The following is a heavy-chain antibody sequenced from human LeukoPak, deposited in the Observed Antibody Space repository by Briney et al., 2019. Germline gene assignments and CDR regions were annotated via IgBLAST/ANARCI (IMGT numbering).Heavy chain of an antibody. J-gene: IGHJ4*02. CDR2: IKQDGSEK. CDR1: GFTFSSYW. V-gene: IGHV3-7*03. D-gene: IGHD5-12*01. Sequence: GGSLRLSCAASGFTFSSYWMSWVRQAPGKGLEWVANIKQDGSEKYYVDSVKGRFTISRDNAKNSLYLQMNSLRAEDTALYHCARSGYSGYDPFDYWGQGTLVTVSS. CDR3: ARSGYSGYDPFDY.